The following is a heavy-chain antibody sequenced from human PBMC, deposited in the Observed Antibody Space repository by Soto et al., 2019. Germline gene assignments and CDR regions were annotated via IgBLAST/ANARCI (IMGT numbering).Heavy chain of an antibody. CDR1: GYTLTEFS. V-gene: IGHV1-24*01. Sequence: GASVKVSCKVSGYTLTEFSMHWVRRAPGKGREKMRGFDPEDGETIYAQKKQGRVTMTEDTSTDTANMEMSSLRSKDTAAYYCVGGASLNFDYWGQGTLVTVSS. D-gene: IGHD1-26*01. J-gene: IGHJ4*02. CDR2: FDPEDGET. CDR3: VGGASLNFDY.